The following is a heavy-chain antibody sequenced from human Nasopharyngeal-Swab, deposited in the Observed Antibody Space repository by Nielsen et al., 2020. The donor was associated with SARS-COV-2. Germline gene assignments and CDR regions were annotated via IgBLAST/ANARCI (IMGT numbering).Heavy chain of an antibody. Sequence: GGSLRLSCAASGFTFSSYAMSWVRQAPGKGLEWVSTISGSGGSTYYADSVKGRFTISRDNSKNTLYLQMNSLRAEDTAIYYCAKEVRSNQLGWYDVEGFDYWGQGTLVTVSS. CDR3: AKEVRSNQLGWYDVEGFDY. CDR1: GFTFSSYA. D-gene: IGHD6-19*01. CDR2: ISGSGGST. V-gene: IGHV3-23*01. J-gene: IGHJ4*02.